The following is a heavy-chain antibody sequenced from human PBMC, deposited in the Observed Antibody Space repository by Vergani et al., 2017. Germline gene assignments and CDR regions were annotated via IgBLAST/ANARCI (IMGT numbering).Heavy chain of an antibody. D-gene: IGHD6-19*01. J-gene: IGHJ4*02. CDR3: AGVDSSGLYGC. CDR2: IYYSGIT. CDR1: GGSISSSSYY. Sequence: QLQLQESGPGLVKPSETLSLTCTVSGGSISSSSYYWGWIRQPPGKGLERIGSIYYSGITFYNPSLKTRVTISVDTSKNQFALNLSSVTAADTAVYYCAGVDSSGLYGCWDQGTLIIVSS. V-gene: IGHV4-39*01.